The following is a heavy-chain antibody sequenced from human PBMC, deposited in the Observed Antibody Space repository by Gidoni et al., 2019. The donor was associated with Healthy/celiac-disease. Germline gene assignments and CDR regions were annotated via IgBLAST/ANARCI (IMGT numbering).Heavy chain of an antibody. CDR1: GYTFTGYY. Sequence: QVQLVQSVAEVKKPGAYVTVSCKASGYTFTGYYMHWVRQAPGQGLEWMGRINPNSGGTNYAQKFQGRVTMTRETSISTAYMELSRLRSDDTAVYYCARDRGSGQNWFDPWGQGTLVTVSS. CDR2: INPNSGGT. V-gene: IGHV1-2*06. J-gene: IGHJ5*02. CDR3: ARDRGSGQNWFDP. D-gene: IGHD3-10*01.